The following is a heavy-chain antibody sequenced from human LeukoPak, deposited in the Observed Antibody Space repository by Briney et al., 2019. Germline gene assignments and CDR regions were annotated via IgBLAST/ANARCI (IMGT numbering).Heavy chain of an antibody. D-gene: IGHD4-17*01. Sequence: ASVKVSCKASGYTFTSYDINWVRQATGQGLEWMGWISAYNGNTNYAQKLQGRVTMTTDTSTSTAYMELRSLRSDDTAVYYCAGTHAGDYGDRPFDYWGQGTLVTVSS. CDR1: GYTFTSYD. V-gene: IGHV1-18*01. CDR2: ISAYNGNT. J-gene: IGHJ4*02. CDR3: AGTHAGDYGDRPFDY.